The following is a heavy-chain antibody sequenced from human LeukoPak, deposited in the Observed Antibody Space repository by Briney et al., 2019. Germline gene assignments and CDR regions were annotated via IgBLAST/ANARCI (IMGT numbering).Heavy chain of an antibody. J-gene: IGHJ4*02. CDR3: ARETVAGTFDY. D-gene: IGHD6-19*01. CDR1: GFTFSEYY. Sequence: GGSLRLSCAASGFTFSEYYMSWIRQAPGKGLEWVADISSTADIVSYADFVLGRFTISRDNGDDSLSPQLNSLRAEDTAVYYCARETVAGTFDYWSQGTLVTVSS. V-gene: IGHV3-11*01. CDR2: ISSTADIV.